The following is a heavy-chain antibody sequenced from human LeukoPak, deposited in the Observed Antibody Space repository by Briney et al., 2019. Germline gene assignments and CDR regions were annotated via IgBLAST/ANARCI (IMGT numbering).Heavy chain of an antibody. V-gene: IGHV4-4*02. CDR2: IYHSGST. D-gene: IGHD3-10*01. CDR3: ARDPLVRGVTRDY. J-gene: IGHJ4*02. CDR1: GGSISSSNW. Sequence: SETLSLTCAVSGGSISSSNWWSWVRQPPGKGLEWIGEIYHSGSTNYNPSLKSRVTISVDKSKNQFPLKLRSVTAADTAVYYCARDPLVRGVTRDYWGQGTLVTVSS.